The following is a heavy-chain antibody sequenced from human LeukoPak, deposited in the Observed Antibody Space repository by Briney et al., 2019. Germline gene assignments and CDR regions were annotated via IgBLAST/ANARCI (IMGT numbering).Heavy chain of an antibody. CDR1: GYTFTCYY. V-gene: IGHV1-2*06. CDR3: ARDQFPIQLWITMVQGVIITGLDY. D-gene: IGHD3-10*01. Sequence: GASVKVSCKASGYTFTCYYMHWVRQAPGQGLEWMGRINPNSGGTNYAQKFQGRVTMTRDTSISPAYMELSRLRSDDTAVYYCARDQFPIQLWITMVQGVIITGLDYWGQGTLVTVSS. CDR2: INPNSGGT. J-gene: IGHJ4*02.